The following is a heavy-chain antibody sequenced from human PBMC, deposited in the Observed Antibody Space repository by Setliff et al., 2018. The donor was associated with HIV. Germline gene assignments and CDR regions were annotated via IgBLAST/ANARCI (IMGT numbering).Heavy chain of an antibody. CDR1: GGSISSYY. CDR2: IYYSGST. D-gene: IGHD3-10*01. V-gene: IGHV4-59*01. CDR3: ARVGLLWFGEPDWFDP. Sequence: SETLSLTCTVSGGSISSYYWSWIRQPPGKGLEWIGYIYYSGSTNYNPSLKSRVTISVDTSKNQFSLKLSSVTAADTAVYYCARVGLLWFGEPDWFDPWGQGTLVTVPS. J-gene: IGHJ5*02.